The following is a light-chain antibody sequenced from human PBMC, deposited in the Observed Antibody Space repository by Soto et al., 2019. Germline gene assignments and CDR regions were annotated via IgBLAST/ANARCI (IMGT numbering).Light chain of an antibody. CDR2: EDN. J-gene: IGLJ3*02. CDR1: SASIASNY. Sequence: NFMLTQPHSVSESPGKTVIISCTRSSASIASNYVQWYQQRPGSAPTIVIYEDNQRPSGVPDRFSGSVDSSSNSASLTISGLKTEDEADYYGHSYESNHVVFGAGSKVTVL. V-gene: IGLV6-57*03. CDR3: HSYESNHVV.